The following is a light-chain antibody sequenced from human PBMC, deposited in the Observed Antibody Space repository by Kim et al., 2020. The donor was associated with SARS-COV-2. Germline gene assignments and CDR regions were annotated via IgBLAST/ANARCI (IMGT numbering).Light chain of an antibody. CDR2: DAS. CDR3: QQYNSFVLT. J-gene: IGKJ4*01. Sequence: DIQMTQSPSTLSASVGDRVTITCRASQSISSWLAWYQQKPGKAPKLLIYDASSLESGVPSRFSGSGSGTEFTLTISSLQPDDFATYYCQQYNSFVLTFGGGTKVDIK. CDR1: QSISSW. V-gene: IGKV1-5*01.